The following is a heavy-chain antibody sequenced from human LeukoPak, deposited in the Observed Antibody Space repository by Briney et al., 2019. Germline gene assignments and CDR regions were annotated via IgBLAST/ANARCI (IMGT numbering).Heavy chain of an antibody. Sequence: GGSLRLSCAASGFTFRDYTMDWVRRAPGKGLEWVSSIGGSYADGRAYYGDSVKGRFIVSRDDSRNTVFLQMHSLRAEDTAVYYCARAGPGRSRVGPCDYWGQGAQVTVSS. CDR1: GFTFRDYT. D-gene: IGHD2-2*01. CDR3: ARAGPGRSRVGPCDY. CDR2: IGGSYADGRA. V-gene: IGHV3-23*01. J-gene: IGHJ4*02.